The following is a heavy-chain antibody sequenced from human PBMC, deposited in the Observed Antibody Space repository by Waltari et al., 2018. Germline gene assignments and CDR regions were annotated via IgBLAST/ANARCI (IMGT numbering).Heavy chain of an antibody. CDR3: ARDSGYSSSWYYFDY. Sequence: EVQLVASGGGLIQPGGSMRLSSAASGFTVGTNYMSWVRQAPGKGLEWVSVIYSGGSTYYADSVKGRFTISRDNSKNTLYLQMNSLRAEDTAVYYCARDSGYSSSWYYFDYWGQGTLVTVSS. V-gene: IGHV3-53*01. CDR2: IYSGGST. D-gene: IGHD6-13*01. CDR1: GFTVGTNY. J-gene: IGHJ4*02.